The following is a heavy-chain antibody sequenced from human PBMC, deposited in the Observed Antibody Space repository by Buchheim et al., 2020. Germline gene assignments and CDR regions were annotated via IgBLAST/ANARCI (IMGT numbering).Heavy chain of an antibody. CDR2: IYSGGST. Sequence: EVQLVGSGGGLVQPGGSLRLSCATSGFTFSNDWMSWVRQAPGKGLEWVSVIYSGGSTYYADSVKGRFTISRDNSKNTLYLQMNSLRAEDTAVYYCARGDMDYYDSSGYFDYWGQGTL. D-gene: IGHD3-22*01. V-gene: IGHV3-66*01. CDR3: ARGDMDYYDSSGYFDY. J-gene: IGHJ4*02. CDR1: GFTFSNDW.